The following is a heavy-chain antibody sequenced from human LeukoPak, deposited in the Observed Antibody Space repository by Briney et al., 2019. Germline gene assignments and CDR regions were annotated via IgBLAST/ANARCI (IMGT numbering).Heavy chain of an antibody. D-gene: IGHD1-26*01. CDR1: GFTFSSYW. CDR2: INSDGSST. Sequence: PGGSLRLSCVASGFTFSSYWIHWVRQAPGKGLVWVSRINSDGSSTSYADSVKGRFTISRDNAKNTLYLQMNSLRAEDTAVYYCARGLTGIVGATVDYWGQGTLVTVSS. J-gene: IGHJ4*02. CDR3: ARGLTGIVGATVDY. V-gene: IGHV3-74*01.